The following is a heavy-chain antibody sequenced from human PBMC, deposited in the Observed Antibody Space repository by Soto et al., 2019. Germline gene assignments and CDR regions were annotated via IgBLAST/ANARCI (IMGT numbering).Heavy chain of an antibody. J-gene: IGHJ3*02. CDR3: ARVDYRVAFDI. CDR2: IFHSGAT. Sequence: QVPLQESGPGLVKPSGTLSLTCAVSGGSISGTYWWSWVRQPPGKGLEWIGEIFHSGATNYNPSLRRRVTVSLDKSKNQFSLKLSSVTAADTAVYYCARVDYRVAFDIWGQGTMVTVSS. V-gene: IGHV4-4*02. D-gene: IGHD4-4*01. CDR1: GGSISGTYW.